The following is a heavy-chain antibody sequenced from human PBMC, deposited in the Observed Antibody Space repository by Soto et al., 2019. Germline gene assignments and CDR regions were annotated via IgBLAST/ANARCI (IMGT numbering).Heavy chain of an antibody. Sequence: EVQLLESGGGLVQPGGSLRLSCVGSGFTFINYAMNWARQPQGKGLEWVSEIRGGGARTSDADSVKGRFTISRDNSKNTVNLQMNSLRADDTAVYYCARKVLGSTSRPDWWYFDLWGRGTLVTVSS. CDR2: IRGGGART. J-gene: IGHJ2*01. CDR3: ARKVLGSTSRPDWWYFDL. V-gene: IGHV3-23*01. D-gene: IGHD2-2*01. CDR1: GFTFINYA.